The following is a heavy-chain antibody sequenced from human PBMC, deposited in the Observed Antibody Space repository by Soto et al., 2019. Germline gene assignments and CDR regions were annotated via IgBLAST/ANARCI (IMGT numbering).Heavy chain of an antibody. Sequence: SETLSLTCTVSGGSINTFYWSWVRQPAGKGLEWIGRIFSSGSTSFNPSLESRVAMSVDTSKNHFSLNLSSATAADMAVYYCAREGSYSAYNFAHGIQLWSFDFWGQGALVTVSS. V-gene: IGHV4-4*07. D-gene: IGHD5-12*01. J-gene: IGHJ4*02. CDR3: AREGSYSAYNFAHGIQLWSFDF. CDR2: IFSSGST. CDR1: GGSINTFY.